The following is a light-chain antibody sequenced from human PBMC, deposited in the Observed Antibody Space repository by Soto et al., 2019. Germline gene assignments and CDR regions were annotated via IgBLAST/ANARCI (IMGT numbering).Light chain of an antibody. V-gene: IGKV1-5*01. Sequence: DIQMTQSPSTLSASVGDRVTITCRASQSINIWLAWYQQKAGKAPKLRIYDASTLEIRVAIMFSGGGCGTEFTLNISGLQPDDFATYYYQQYNTYSYTFGQGTKLEIK. CDR1: QSINIW. CDR3: QQYNTYSYT. CDR2: DAS. J-gene: IGKJ2*01.